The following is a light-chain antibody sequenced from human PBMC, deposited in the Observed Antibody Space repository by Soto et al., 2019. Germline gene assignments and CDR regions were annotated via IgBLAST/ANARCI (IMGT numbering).Light chain of an antibody. CDR3: QHYDNLPRVT. CDR2: DAS. CDR1: QDISNY. Sequence: DIQMTQSPSSLSASVGDRITITCQATQDISNYLIWYQQKPGKAPKLLIYDASNLETGVPSRFSGSGSGTDFILTISDLQPEDTATYYCQHYDNLPRVTFGPGTTVEIK. V-gene: IGKV1-33*01. J-gene: IGKJ3*01.